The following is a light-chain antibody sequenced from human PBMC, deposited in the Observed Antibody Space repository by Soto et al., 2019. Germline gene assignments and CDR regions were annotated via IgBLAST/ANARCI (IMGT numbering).Light chain of an antibody. J-gene: IGKJ4*01. CDR3: QQYVSSPLT. CDR1: QSISSS. Sequence: EIVMTRSPATLSVSPGERATLSCRASQSISSSLAWYQQKPGQAPRLLIHGASTRATGIPARFSGSGSGTQFTLTISSLQSEDFAVYYCQQYVSSPLTFGGGTKVEIK. V-gene: IGKV3-15*01. CDR2: GAS.